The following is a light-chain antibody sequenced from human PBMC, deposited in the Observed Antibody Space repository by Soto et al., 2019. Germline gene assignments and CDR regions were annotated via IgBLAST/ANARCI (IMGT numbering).Light chain of an antibody. CDR1: QSVSNNY. J-gene: IGKJ3*01. Sequence: EIVLTQSPGSLSVSPGEGATLSCRASQSVSNNYLAWYQQKPGQSPRLLIYAASRRRNGIPDRFSGSGSGTDFTLTISRLEPEDSAVYYCHHYGSSPRTFGPGTKVNIK. CDR3: HHYGSSPRT. CDR2: AAS. V-gene: IGKV3-20*01.